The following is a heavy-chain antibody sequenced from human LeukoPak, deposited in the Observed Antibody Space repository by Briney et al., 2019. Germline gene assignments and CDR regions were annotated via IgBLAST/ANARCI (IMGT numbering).Heavy chain of an antibody. CDR3: ARGFRVAVAEVDP. J-gene: IGHJ5*02. CDR2: INPNSGGT. Sequence: ASVKVSCKASGYTFTSYGISWVRQAPGQGLEWMGWINPNSGGTNYAQKFQGRVTMTRDTSISTAYMELSRLRSDDTAVYYCARGFRVAVAEVDPWGQGTLVTVSS. CDR1: GYTFTSYG. V-gene: IGHV1-2*02. D-gene: IGHD6-19*01.